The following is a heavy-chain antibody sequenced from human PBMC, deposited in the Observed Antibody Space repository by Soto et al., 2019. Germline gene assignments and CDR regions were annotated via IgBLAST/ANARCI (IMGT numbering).Heavy chain of an antibody. CDR2: IYYSGST. Sequence: SETLSLTCTVSGGSISSSSYYWGWIRQPPGKGLEWIGSIYYSGSTYYNPSLKSRVTISVDTSKNQFSLRAEDTAVYYCAKDGLGYCSSTSCYRHYYYGMDVWGQGTTVTVSS. J-gene: IGHJ6*02. CDR3: AKDGLGYCSSTSCYRHYYYGMDV. D-gene: IGHD2-2*02. CDR1: GGSISSSSYY. V-gene: IGHV4-39*07.